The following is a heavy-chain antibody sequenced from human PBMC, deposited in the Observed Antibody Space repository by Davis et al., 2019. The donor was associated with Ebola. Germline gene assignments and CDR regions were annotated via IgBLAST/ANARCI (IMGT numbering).Heavy chain of an antibody. D-gene: IGHD6-19*01. CDR3: ARVVAVAYFDY. CDR2: ISGSGGST. CDR1: GFTFSSYA. J-gene: IGHJ4*02. V-gene: IGHV3-23*01. Sequence: PGGSLRLSCAASGFTFSSYAMSWVRQAPGKGLEWVSAISGSGGSTYYADSVKGRFTISRDNAKNSLYLQMNSLRAEDTAVYYCARVVAVAYFDYWGQGTLVTVSS.